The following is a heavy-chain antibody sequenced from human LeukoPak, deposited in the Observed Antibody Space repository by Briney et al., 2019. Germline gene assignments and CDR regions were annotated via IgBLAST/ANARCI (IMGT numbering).Heavy chain of an antibody. D-gene: IGHD5-18*01. CDR3: ARAFRYSYGFDY. J-gene: IGHJ4*02. CDR2: ISAYNGNT. V-gene: IGHV1-18*04. CDR1: GYTFTSYG. Sequence: ASVKVSCKASGYTFTSYGISWVRQAPGQGLEWMGWISAYNGNTHHIQKFQDRVTMTTDTSTRTAYMELRSLRSDDTAVYYCARAFRYSYGFDYWGQGTLVTVSS.